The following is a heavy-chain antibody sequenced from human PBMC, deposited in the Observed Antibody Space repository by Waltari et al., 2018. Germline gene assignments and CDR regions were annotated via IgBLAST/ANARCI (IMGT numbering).Heavy chain of an antibody. J-gene: IGHJ6*03. CDR2: IYYSGST. D-gene: IGHD6-13*01. CDR3: ARGVGIAAAVIYYYYMDV. V-gene: IGHV4-59*01. CDR1: GGSISSYY. Sequence: QVQLQESGPGLVKPSETLSLTCTVSGGSISSYYWSWIRQPPGKGLEWIGYIYYSGSTNYNPSLKSRVTISVDTSKNQFSLKLSSVTAADTAVYYCARGVGIAAAVIYYYYMDVWGKGTTVTVSS.